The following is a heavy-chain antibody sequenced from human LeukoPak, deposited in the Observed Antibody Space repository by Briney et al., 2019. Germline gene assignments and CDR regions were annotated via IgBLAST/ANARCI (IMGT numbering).Heavy chain of an antibody. V-gene: IGHV3-74*01. CDR2: IKSDGITI. CDR3: LRDLNWSLDQ. Sequence: GGSLRLSCAASGFTFSDYYISWVRQAPGKGLVWVSRIKSDGITITYADSVKGRFTISRDNAKNTLYLQMNSLRAEDTAVYYCLRDLNWSLDQWGQGTLVTVSS. D-gene: IGHD1-20*01. J-gene: IGHJ4*02. CDR1: GFTFSDYY.